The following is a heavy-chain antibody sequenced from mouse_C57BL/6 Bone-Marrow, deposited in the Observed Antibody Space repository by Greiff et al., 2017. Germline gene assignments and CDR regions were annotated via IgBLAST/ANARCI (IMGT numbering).Heavy chain of an antibody. V-gene: IGHV1-62-3*01. CDR3: ARAYYSNYPWFAY. J-gene: IGHJ3*01. Sequence: VQLQQPGAELVKPGASVKLSCKASGYTFTSYWMHWVKQRPGRGLEWIGRIDPNSGGTKYNQKFKGKATLTVDTSSSTAYMQLSSLTSEDSAVYYCARAYYSNYPWFAYWGQGTLVTVSA. CDR1: GYTFTSYW. CDR2: IDPNSGGT. D-gene: IGHD2-5*01.